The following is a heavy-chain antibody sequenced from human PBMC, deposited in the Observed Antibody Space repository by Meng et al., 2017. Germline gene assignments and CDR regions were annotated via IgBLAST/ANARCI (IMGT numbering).Heavy chain of an antibody. CDR1: GGSFSGYY. CDR3: DRSSSRRPHDY. Sequence: QVQLQQWGAGLLKPSETLSLTCAVYGGSFSGYYWSWIRQPPGKGLEWIGEINHSGSTNYNPSLKSRVTISVDTSKNQFSLKLSSVTAADTVVYYCDRSSSRRPHDYWGQGTLVTVSS. CDR2: INHSGST. J-gene: IGHJ4*02. V-gene: IGHV4-34*01. D-gene: IGHD6-13*01.